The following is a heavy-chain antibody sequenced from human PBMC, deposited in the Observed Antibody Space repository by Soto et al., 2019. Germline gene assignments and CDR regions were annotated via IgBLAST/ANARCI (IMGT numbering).Heavy chain of an antibody. CDR3: ARGITA. CDR1: GGSFSGYY. V-gene: IGHV4-34*01. D-gene: IGHD3-10*01. J-gene: IGHJ4*02. Sequence: LSLTCAVYGGSFSGYYWGWIRQPPEKGLEWIGEINHSGSTNYNPSLKSRVTISVDTSKNQFSLNLSSVTAADTAVYYCARGITAWGQGTLVTVSS. CDR2: INHSGST.